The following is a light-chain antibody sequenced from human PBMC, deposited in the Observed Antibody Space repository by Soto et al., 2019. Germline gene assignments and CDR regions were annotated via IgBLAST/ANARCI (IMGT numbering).Light chain of an antibody. CDR1: QSISSW. J-gene: IGKJ4*01. Sequence: DIQMTQSTSTLSASVGDRVTITCRASQSISSWLAWYQQKPGKAPKLLIYAASTLQSGVPSRFSGSGSGTDFTLTISCLQSEDFATYYCQQYYSYPLTFGGGTKVDIK. V-gene: IGKV1-5*01. CDR2: AAS. CDR3: QQYYSYPLT.